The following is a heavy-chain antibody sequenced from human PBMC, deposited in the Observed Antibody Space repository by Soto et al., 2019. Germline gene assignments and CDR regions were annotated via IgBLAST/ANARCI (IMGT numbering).Heavy chain of an antibody. CDR1: GFTFSGYW. CDR3: VRWGTVVVPPNEPGGY. D-gene: IGHD5-18*01. J-gene: IGHJ4*02. Sequence: EVQLVESGGGLVQPGGSLSLCCAASGFTFSGYWMHWVRHVPGKGLVWVSRINSDGSSTDYADSVKGRFTISRDNTKNTLYLQMNSLRAEDTAVYYCVRWGTVVVPPNEPGGYWGQGTLVTVTS. CDR2: INSDGSST. V-gene: IGHV3-74*01.